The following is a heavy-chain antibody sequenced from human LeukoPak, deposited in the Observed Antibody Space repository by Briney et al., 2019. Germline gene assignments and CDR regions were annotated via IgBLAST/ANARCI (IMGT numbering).Heavy chain of an antibody. CDR1: GFTFSTYA. CDR3: ARDKDSEHNFDY. Sequence: GGSLRLSCAASGFTFSTYAMHWVRQAPGKGLEWVAVISYDGGNKYYVDSVKGRFTISRDNSKNTLYLQMNSLRAEDTAVYYCARDKDSEHNFDYWGQGTLVTVSS. CDR2: ISYDGGNK. V-gene: IGHV3-30-3*01. D-gene: IGHD2-21*01. J-gene: IGHJ4*02.